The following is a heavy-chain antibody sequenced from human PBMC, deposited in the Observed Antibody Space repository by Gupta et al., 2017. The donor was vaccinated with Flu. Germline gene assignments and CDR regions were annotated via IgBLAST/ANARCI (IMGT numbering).Heavy chain of an antibody. CDR1: GLTFSDYA. J-gene: IGHJ4*02. CDR3: AKDRSGNPAIDY. Sequence: EVQLLESGGALVQPGGSLRLSCAASGLTFSDYAMNWVRQAPGKGLEWVSTVGAGGDRTYYADSVMGRFTISRDNSKNTVYLQMNRLRGDDTAVYYCAKDRSGNPAIDYWGQGTLVTVSA. V-gene: IGHV3-23*01. CDR2: VGAGGDRT. D-gene: IGHD6-13*01.